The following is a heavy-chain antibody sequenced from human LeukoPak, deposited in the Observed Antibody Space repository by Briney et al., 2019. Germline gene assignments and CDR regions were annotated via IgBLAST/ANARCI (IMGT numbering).Heavy chain of an antibody. CDR2: INFGDSKT. Sequence: GESLKISCKASGHSFTNHWIGWVRQMPGIGLEWVGIINFGDSKTLYGPSFQGQVTISADKSISTAYLQWSSLKASDTAMYYCARPRTAGSFNAFDIWGQGTMVTVSS. V-gene: IGHV5-51*01. CDR3: ARPRTAGSFNAFDI. D-gene: IGHD1-26*01. CDR1: GHSFTNHW. J-gene: IGHJ3*02.